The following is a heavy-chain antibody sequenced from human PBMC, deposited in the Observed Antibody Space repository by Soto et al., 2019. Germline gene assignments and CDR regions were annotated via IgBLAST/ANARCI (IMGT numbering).Heavy chain of an antibody. Sequence: ESGGGVVQPGRSLRLSCAASGFTFSSYGMHWVRQAPGKGLEWVAVISYDGSNKYYADSVKGRFTISRDNSKNTLYLQMNSLRAEDTAVYYCAKDLGYQLLFDYYYGMDVWGQGTTVTVSS. V-gene: IGHV3-30*18. CDR2: ISYDGSNK. D-gene: IGHD2-2*01. CDR3: AKDLGYQLLFDYYYGMDV. J-gene: IGHJ6*02. CDR1: GFTFSSYG.